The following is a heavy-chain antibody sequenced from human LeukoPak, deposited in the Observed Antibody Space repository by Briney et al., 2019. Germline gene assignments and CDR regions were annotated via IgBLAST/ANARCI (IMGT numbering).Heavy chain of an antibody. D-gene: IGHD6-19*01. CDR1: GYTFTRHA. V-gene: IGHV1-3*01. Sequence: GASVKVSCKASGYTFTRHAIHWVRQAPGQRLEWMGWINAGNGNTKYSQKFQGRVTITRDTSASTAYMELSSLRSEDTAVYYCARGMRQWLCGGCFDYWGQGTLVTVSS. CDR3: ARGMRQWLCGGCFDY. J-gene: IGHJ4*02. CDR2: INAGNGNT.